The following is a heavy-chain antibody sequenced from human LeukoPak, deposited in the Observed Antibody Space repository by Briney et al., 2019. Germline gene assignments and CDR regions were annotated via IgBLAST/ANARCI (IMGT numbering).Heavy chain of an antibody. Sequence: SETLSLTCTVSGGSISSGGYYWSWIRQPPGKGLEWIGEINHSGSTNYNPSLKSRVTISVDTSKNQFSLKLSSVTAADTAVYYCARVWRYFDWASEGFDPWGQGTLVTVSS. D-gene: IGHD3-9*01. J-gene: IGHJ5*02. CDR3: ARVWRYFDWASEGFDP. CDR1: GGSISSGGYY. V-gene: IGHV4-39*07. CDR2: INHSGST.